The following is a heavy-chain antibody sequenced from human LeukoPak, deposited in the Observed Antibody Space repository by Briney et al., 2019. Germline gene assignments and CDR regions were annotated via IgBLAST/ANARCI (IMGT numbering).Heavy chain of an antibody. Sequence: GGSLRLSCGASGFTFSSYEMNWVRQAPGKGLEWVSYISISGDKIFYAESVKGRFTISRDNAKNALYLQMNSLRGEDTAICYCARGDAGGYNQIFDYWGQGSLVTVSS. CDR1: GFTFSSYE. CDR3: ARGDAGGYNQIFDY. D-gene: IGHD5-24*01. J-gene: IGHJ4*02. CDR2: ISISGDKI. V-gene: IGHV3-48*03.